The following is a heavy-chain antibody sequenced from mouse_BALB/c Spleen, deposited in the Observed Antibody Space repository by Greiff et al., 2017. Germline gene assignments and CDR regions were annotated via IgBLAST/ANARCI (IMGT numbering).Heavy chain of an antibody. CDR3: GRSIYYYGSSYVDYFDY. D-gene: IGHD1-1*01. J-gene: IGHJ2*01. V-gene: IGHV1-37*01. CDR1: GYSFTGYF. Sequence: EVQLQQSGPELVKPGASVKISCKASGYSFTGYFMNWVKQSHGKSLEWIGRINPYNGDTFYNQKFKGKATLTVDKSSSTAHMELLSLTSEDSAVYYCGRSIYYYGSSYVDYFDYWGQGTTLTVSS. CDR2: INPYNGDT.